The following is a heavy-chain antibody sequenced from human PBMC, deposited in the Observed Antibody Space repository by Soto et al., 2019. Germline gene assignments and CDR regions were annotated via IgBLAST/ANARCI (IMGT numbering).Heavy chain of an antibody. CDR2: IRNQVNSHST. J-gene: IGHJ4*02. Sequence: EVQLVESGGGVVQPGGSLRLSCAASGFTFSDHYMDWVRQAPGKGLEWVGRIRNQVNSHSTEYAASVKGRFTISRDDSKNSLDLKMNSLKTGDTAVYYCAKVSVSDSSFDYWGQGILATVSS. CDR3: AKVSVSDSSFDY. V-gene: IGHV3-72*01. D-gene: IGHD2-21*01. CDR1: GFTFSDHY.